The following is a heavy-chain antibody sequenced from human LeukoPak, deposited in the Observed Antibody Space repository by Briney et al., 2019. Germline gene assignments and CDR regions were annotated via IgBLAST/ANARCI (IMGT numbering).Heavy chain of an antibody. CDR1: GFTFSSYG. Sequence: PGGSLRLSCAASGFTFSSYGMSWVRQAPGKGLEWVAFIRYDGSNKYYADSVKGRFTISRDNSKNTLYLQMNSLRAEDTAVYYCAKDLGRVGATDYWGQGTLVTVSS. V-gene: IGHV3-30*02. CDR3: AKDLGRVGATDY. CDR2: IRYDGSNK. D-gene: IGHD1-26*01. J-gene: IGHJ4*02.